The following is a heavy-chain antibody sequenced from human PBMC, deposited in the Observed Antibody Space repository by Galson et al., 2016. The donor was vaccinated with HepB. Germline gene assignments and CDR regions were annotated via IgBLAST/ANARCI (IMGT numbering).Heavy chain of an antibody. J-gene: IGHJ4*02. V-gene: IGHV3-23*01. Sequence: VGSTYYADSVKGRFTISRDNSKNTVYLQMNNLRAEDTAVYYCAKASGYNNAWFTYWGQGTLVTVSS. CDR2: VGST. CDR3: AKASGYNNAWFTY. D-gene: IGHD1-14*01.